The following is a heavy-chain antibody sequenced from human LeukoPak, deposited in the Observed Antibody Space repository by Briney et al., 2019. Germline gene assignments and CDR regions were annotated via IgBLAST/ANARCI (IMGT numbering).Heavy chain of an antibody. CDR3: ARDHFDLGSSWYNWFDP. CDR1: GGTFSSYA. CDR2: IIPILGIA. V-gene: IGHV1-69*04. J-gene: IGHJ5*02. Sequence: GASVKVSCKASGGTFSSYAISWVRQAPGQGLEWMGRIIPILGIASYAQKFQGRVTITADKSTSTAYMELSSLRSEDTAVYYCARDHFDLGSSWYNWFDPWGQGTLVTVSS. D-gene: IGHD6-13*01.